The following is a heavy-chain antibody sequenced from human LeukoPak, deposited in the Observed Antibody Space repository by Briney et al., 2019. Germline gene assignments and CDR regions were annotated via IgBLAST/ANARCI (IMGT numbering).Heavy chain of an antibody. CDR2: INPNSGGT. CDR3: ARGGTAAGYYYYYMDV. J-gene: IGHJ6*03. V-gene: IGHV1-2*02. Sequence: ASVRVSCKASEYTFTGYYMHWVRQAPGQGLEWMGWINPNSGGTNYAQKFQGRVTMTRDTSISTAYMELSRLRSDDTAVYYCARGGTAAGYYYYYMDVWGKGTTVTISS. D-gene: IGHD6-13*01. CDR1: EYTFTGYY.